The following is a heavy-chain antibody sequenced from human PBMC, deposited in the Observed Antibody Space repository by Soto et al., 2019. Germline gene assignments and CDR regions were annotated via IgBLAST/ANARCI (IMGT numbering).Heavy chain of an antibody. Sequence: EVQLLESGGGLVQPGGSLRLSCAASGFTFSSYAMSWVRQAPGKGLEWVSAISGSGGSTYYADSVKGRFTISRDNSKNPLYLQMNGLRAEDTAVYYCATLPPDGYYFDYWGQGTLVTVSS. CDR2: ISGSGGST. CDR1: GFTFSSYA. J-gene: IGHJ4*02. V-gene: IGHV3-23*01. CDR3: ATLPPDGYYFDY.